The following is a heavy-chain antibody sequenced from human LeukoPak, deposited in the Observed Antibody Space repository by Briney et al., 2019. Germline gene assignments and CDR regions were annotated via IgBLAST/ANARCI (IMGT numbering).Heavy chain of an antibody. V-gene: IGHV3-30-3*01. CDR1: GFTLSSFT. J-gene: IGHJ4*02. D-gene: IGHD6-13*01. CDR2: ISYDESQK. Sequence: GGSLRLSCAASGFTLSSFTMHWVRHNPGKGLEWVAVISYDESQKWYADSVKGRFTISRDISENTLYLEMDSLRGEDTAVYYCARAYDSSWHNFDYWGQGSLVTVSS. CDR3: ARAYDSSWHNFDY.